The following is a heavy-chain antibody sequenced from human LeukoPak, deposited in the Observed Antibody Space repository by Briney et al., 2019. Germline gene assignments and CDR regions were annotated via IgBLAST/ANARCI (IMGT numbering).Heavy chain of an antibody. CDR3: ARDNSCSSSSCGNSYMDV. CDR2: INPNSGGT. Sequence: ASVKVSCKASGYTFTGYYMHWVRQAPGQGLEWMGGINPNSGGTNYAQKFQGRVTMTRDTSISTAYIDLNRLRSDDTAVYYCARDNSCSSSSCGNSYMDVWGKGTTVTVSS. D-gene: IGHD2-15*01. CDR1: GYTFTGYY. J-gene: IGHJ6*03. V-gene: IGHV1-2*02.